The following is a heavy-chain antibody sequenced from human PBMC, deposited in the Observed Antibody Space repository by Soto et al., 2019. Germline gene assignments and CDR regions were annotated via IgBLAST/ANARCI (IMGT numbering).Heavy chain of an antibody. CDR3: AKNQGVELVPLATVDWFDP. V-gene: IGHV3-21*01. Sequence: PGGSLRLSCAASGFNFNSYTINWVRQAPGKRLEWLSSISSSGYIFSTDSVRGRFTISRDNAKNSVYLQINSLRAEDTAVYFCAKNQGVELVPLATVDWFDPWGQGSVVTVSS. CDR1: GFNFNSYT. CDR2: ISSSGYI. J-gene: IGHJ5*02. D-gene: IGHD1-26*01.